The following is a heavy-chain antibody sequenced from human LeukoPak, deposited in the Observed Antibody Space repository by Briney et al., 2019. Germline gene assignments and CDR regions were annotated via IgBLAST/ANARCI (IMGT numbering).Heavy chain of an antibody. CDR3: ARDNELSGYDYDPIYYYYYMDV. J-gene: IGHJ6*03. CDR2: INPNSGGT. CDR1: GYTFTGYY. D-gene: IGHD5-12*01. Sequence: ASVKVSCKASGYTFTGYYMHWVRQAPGQGLEWMGWINPNSGGTNYAQKFQGRVTMTRDTSISTAYMELSRLRSNDTAVYYCARDNELSGYDYDPIYYYYYMDVWGKGTTVTISS. V-gene: IGHV1-2*02.